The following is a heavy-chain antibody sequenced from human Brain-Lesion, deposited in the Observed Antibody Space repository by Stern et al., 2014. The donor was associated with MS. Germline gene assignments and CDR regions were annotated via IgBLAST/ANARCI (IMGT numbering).Heavy chain of an antibody. CDR2: IYHSGGT. Sequence: QVQLGQSGPGLVKPSGTLSLTCAVSGGSISSSNWWSWVRQSPGKGLEWIGEIYHSGGTKYSPSFESRVIISVDKSKNQFSLKLSYVTAADTAVYYCARELPELNAFDIWGQGTMVTVSS. CDR1: GGSISSSNW. CDR3: ARELPELNAFDI. J-gene: IGHJ3*02. V-gene: IGHV4-4*02. D-gene: IGHD1-14*01.